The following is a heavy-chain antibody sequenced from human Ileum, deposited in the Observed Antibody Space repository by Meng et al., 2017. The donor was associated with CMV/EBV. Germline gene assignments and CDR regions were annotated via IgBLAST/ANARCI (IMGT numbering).Heavy chain of an antibody. D-gene: IGHD6-19*01. V-gene: IGHV4-30-4*01. CDR2: IYYSGST. CDR3: AREGGGRYFDS. CDR1: GDSLSTGDYY. J-gene: IGHJ4*02. Sequence: QVQLQESGPGLVKPSQTLSLTCTVSGDSLSTGDYYWSWIRQPPGKGPEWIGYIYYSGSTLYNPSLKSPVTISLDKSKNQFSLRLRSVTAADTAVYFCAREGGGRYFDSWGQGTLVTVSS.